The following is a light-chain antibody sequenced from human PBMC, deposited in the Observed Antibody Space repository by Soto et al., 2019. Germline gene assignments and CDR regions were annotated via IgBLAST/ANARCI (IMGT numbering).Light chain of an antibody. V-gene: IGKV1-5*01. CDR2: DAS. CDR3: QQYNSYSYT. J-gene: IGKJ2*01. Sequence: DIQMTQSPSTRSASVGDIVSISCLASQSISSWLAWYQQKPGKAPKLLIYDASSLESGVPSRFSGSGSGTEFTLTISSLQPDDFATYYCQQYNSYSYTFGQGTKVDIK. CDR1: QSISSW.